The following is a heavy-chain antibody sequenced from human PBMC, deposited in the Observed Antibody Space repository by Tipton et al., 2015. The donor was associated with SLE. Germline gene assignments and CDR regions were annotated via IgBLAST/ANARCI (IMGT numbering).Heavy chain of an antibody. D-gene: IGHD1-26*01. CDR1: GGSISSGNYY. CDR2: IHTSGST. J-gene: IGHJ4*02. V-gene: IGHV4-61*02. CDR3: AREASGSSGYYNY. Sequence: TLSLTCIVSGGSISSGNYYWTWIRQPAGKGLEWIGRIHTSGSTNYNPSLKSRVIMSVDTSKNHFSLRLRSVTAADTAVYYCAREASGSSGYYNYWGQGSLVTVSS.